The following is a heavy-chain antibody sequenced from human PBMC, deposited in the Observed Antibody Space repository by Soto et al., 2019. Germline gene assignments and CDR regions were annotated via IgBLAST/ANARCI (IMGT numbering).Heavy chain of an antibody. CDR1: GFTVSANY. CDR2: IYSGGST. Sequence: GGSLRLSCAASGFTVSANYMNWVRQAPGKGLEWVSVIYSGGSTYYADSVKGRFTISRDNSKNTLFLQMNSLRVEDTAVYYCARGEPHHYFDYWGQGTLVTVSS. D-gene: IGHD3-16*01. J-gene: IGHJ4*02. CDR3: ARGEPHHYFDY. V-gene: IGHV3-66*01.